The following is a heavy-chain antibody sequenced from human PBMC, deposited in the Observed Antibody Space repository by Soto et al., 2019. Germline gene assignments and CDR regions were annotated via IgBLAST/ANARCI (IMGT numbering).Heavy chain of an antibody. CDR1: GFSFGDYA. J-gene: IGHJ6*02. V-gene: IGHV3-23*01. Sequence: EVQVLESGGGLVQPGGSLRLSCAASGFSFGDYAMSWVRQAPGKGLEWVLGISGTGSRTSYADSVRGRLTFSRDNVNNTLSLQMDDLRAEDTAVYYCARGGRSTYGYGDYSYGMDGWGQGTTVSVS. D-gene: IGHD5-18*01. CDR2: ISGTGSRT. CDR3: ARGGRSTYGYGDYSYGMDG.